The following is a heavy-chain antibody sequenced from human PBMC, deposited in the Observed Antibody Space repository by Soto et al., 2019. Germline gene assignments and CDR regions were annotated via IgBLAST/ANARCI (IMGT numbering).Heavy chain of an antibody. D-gene: IGHD4-17*01. CDR3: ARVGDYGDYGSH. J-gene: IGHJ4*02. CDR2: IKQDGSEK. Sequence: EVQLLESGGGLVQPGGSLRLSCAASGFTFSSYAMNWVRQAPGKGLEWVANIKQDGSEKYYVDSVKGRFTISRDNAKNSLYLQMNSLRAEDTAVYYCARVGDYGDYGSHWGQGTLVTVSS. CDR1: GFTFSSYA. V-gene: IGHV3-7*01.